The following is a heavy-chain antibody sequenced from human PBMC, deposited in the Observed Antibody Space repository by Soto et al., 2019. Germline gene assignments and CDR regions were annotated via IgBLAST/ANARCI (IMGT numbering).Heavy chain of an antibody. CDR3: ATDSWYCSGGSCYEKFDY. J-gene: IGHJ4*02. V-gene: IGHV1-24*01. Sequence: GASVKVSCKVSGYTLTELSMHWVRQAPGKGLEWMGGFDPEDGETIYAQKFQGRVTMTEDTSTDTAYMELSSLRSEDTAVYYCATDSWYCSGGSCYEKFDYWGQGTLVTVSS. CDR2: FDPEDGET. CDR1: GYTLTELS. D-gene: IGHD2-15*01.